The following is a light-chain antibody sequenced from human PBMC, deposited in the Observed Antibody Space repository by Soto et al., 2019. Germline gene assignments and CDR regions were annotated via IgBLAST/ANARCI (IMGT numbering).Light chain of an antibody. Sequence: QSALTQPASVSGSPGQSITISCTGTSSVVGAYDFVSWYQQHPDKAPKLMIYEVSNRPSGVSNRFSGSKSVNTATLTISGLQAEDEADYYCSSYTSSRTRVFGTGTNVTVL. CDR2: EVS. CDR1: SSVVGAYDF. J-gene: IGLJ1*01. V-gene: IGLV2-14*03. CDR3: SSYTSSRTRV.